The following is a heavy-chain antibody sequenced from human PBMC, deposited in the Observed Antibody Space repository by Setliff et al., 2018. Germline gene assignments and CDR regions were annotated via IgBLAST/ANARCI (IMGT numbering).Heavy chain of an antibody. CDR2: IDWDDDK. CDR1: GFSLSTRGVR. V-gene: IGHV2-70*04. CDR3: ARISPDYSNYVFDY. Sequence: SGPTLVNPTQTLTLTCTFSGFSLSTRGVRVSWIRQPPGKALEWLARIDWDDDKFYNTSLKTRLTISKDTSKNQVVLTMTNMDPVDTATYYCARISPDYSNYVFDYWGQGTLVTVSS. J-gene: IGHJ4*02. D-gene: IGHD4-4*01.